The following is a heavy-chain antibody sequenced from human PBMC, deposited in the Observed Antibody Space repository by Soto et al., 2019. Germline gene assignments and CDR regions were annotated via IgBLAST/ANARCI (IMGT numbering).Heavy chain of an antibody. J-gene: IGHJ6*03. CDR2: INHSGST. Sequence: SETLSLTCAVYGGSFSGYYWSWIRQPPGKGLEWIGEINHSGSTNYNPSLKSRVTISVDTSKNQFSLKLSSVTAADTAVYYCARGMPYDYIWGSYPPRMGAGYYYYMDVWGKGTTVTVSS. D-gene: IGHD3-16*02. CDR1: GGSFSGYY. CDR3: ARGMPYDYIWGSYPPRMGAGYYYYMDV. V-gene: IGHV4-34*01.